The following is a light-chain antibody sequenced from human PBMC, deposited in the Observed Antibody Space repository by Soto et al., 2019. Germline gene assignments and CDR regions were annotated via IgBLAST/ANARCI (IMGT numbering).Light chain of an antibody. CDR1: SSDVGGYNY. V-gene: IGLV2-14*01. CDR3: SSYTSSSTRDVV. CDR2: DVS. J-gene: IGLJ2*01. Sequence: QSALTQPASVSGSPGQSITISCTGTSSDVGGYNYVSWYQQHPGKAPKFMIYDVSKRPSGVSSRFSGSKSGNTASLTISGLQAEDEADYYCSSYTSSSTRDVVFGGGTKLTVL.